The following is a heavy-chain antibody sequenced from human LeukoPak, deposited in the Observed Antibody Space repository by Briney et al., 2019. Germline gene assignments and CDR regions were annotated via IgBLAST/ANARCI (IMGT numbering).Heavy chain of an antibody. D-gene: IGHD3-22*01. CDR3: ARDQNYYDATSYYGIDY. J-gene: IGHJ4*02. V-gene: IGHV1-2*02. CDR2: INPSSGAT. Sequence: ASVKVSCKASGYSFTGYYIHWVRQAPGQGLEWMGWINPSSGATNYAQRFQDRVTMTRDTSINTAYMELNRLRSDDTAMYYCARDQNYYDATSYYGIDYWGQGTLVTVSS. CDR1: GYSFTGYY.